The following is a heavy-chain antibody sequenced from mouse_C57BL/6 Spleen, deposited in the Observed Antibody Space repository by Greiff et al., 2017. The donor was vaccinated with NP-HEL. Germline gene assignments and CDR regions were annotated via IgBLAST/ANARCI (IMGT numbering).Heavy chain of an antibody. CDR3: AREDYYGSSWAY. CDR2: IDPSDSYT. Sequence: VQLQQPGAELVKPGASVKLSCKASGYTFTSYWMQWVKQRPGQGLEWIGEIDPSDSYTNYNQKFKGKATLTVDTSSSTAYMQLSSLTSEDSAVYYCAREDYYGSSWAYWGQGTLVTVSA. CDR1: GYTFTSYW. J-gene: IGHJ3*01. V-gene: IGHV1-50*01. D-gene: IGHD1-1*01.